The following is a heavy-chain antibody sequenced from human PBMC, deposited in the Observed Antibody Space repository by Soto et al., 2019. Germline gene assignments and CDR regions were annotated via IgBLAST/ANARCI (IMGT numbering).Heavy chain of an antibody. V-gene: IGHV3-23*01. Sequence: EVLLLESGGGLVQPGGSLRLSCAASGFTFTSYAMSWVRQSPGKGLEWVSGISDSGGSTYYADSVKGRFTISRDNSKNPLYLQMNSLRAEDKAVYYCAKDQCTNPTRCWGRTDLGQGTQVTVSS. CDR2: ISDSGGST. CDR1: GFTFTSYA. J-gene: IGHJ4*02. D-gene: IGHD3-16*01. CDR3: AKDQCTNPTRCWGRTD.